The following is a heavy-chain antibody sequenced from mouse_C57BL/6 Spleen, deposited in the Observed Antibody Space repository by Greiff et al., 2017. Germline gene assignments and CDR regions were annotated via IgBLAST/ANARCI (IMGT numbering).Heavy chain of an antibody. CDR1: GYTFTSYW. CDR3: ARSRQTMDY. CDR2: IDPSDSET. V-gene: IGHV1-52*01. Sequence: QVQLQQPGAELVRPGSSVKLSCKASGYTFTSYWMHWVKQRPIQGLEWIGNIDPSDSETPYNQKFKDKATLTVDKSSSTAYMQLSSLTSEDSAVYYCARSRQTMDYWGQGTSVTVSS. D-gene: IGHD3-2*01. J-gene: IGHJ4*01.